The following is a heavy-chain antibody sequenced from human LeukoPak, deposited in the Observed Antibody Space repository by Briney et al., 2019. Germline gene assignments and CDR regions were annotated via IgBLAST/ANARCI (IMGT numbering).Heavy chain of an antibody. CDR1: GFTFSDYY. V-gene: IGHV3-23*01. Sequence: PGGSLRLSCAASGFTFSDYYMSWIRQAPGKGLEWVSAISGSGGSTYYADSVKGRFTISRDNSKNTLYLQMNSPRAEDTAVYYCAKWGRGYSYGKGSRYFDYWGQGTLVTVSS. CDR3: AKWGRGYSYGKGSRYFDY. CDR2: ISGSGGST. D-gene: IGHD5-18*01. J-gene: IGHJ4*02.